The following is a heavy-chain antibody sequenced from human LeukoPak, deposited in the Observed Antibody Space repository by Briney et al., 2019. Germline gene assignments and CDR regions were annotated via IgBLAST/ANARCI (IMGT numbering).Heavy chain of an antibody. J-gene: IGHJ4*02. D-gene: IGHD3-22*01. CDR1: GGSISSYY. V-gene: IGHV4-4*07. CDR3: ARDTYYYDSGGYWADY. Sequence: SETLSLTCTVSGGSISSYYWSWIRQPAGKGLEWIGRIYTSGSTNYNPSLKSRVTMSVDTSKNQFSLKLSSVTAADTAVYYCARDTYYYDSGGYWADYWGQGTLVTVSS. CDR2: IYTSGST.